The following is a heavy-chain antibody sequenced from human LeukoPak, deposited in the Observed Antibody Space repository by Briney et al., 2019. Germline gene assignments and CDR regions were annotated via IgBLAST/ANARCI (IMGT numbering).Heavy chain of an antibody. J-gene: IGHJ6*02. CDR2: IKQDGSEK. CDR1: GFTFSSYW. V-gene: IGHV3-7*03. CDR3: ARGMHSYGENYYYYGMDV. D-gene: IGHD5-18*01. Sequence: GGSLRLSCAASGFTFSSYWMSWVRQAPGKGLEWVANIKQDGSEKYYVDSVKGRFTISRDNAKNSLYLQMNSLRAEDTAVYYCARGMHSYGENYYYYGMDVWGQGTTVTVSS.